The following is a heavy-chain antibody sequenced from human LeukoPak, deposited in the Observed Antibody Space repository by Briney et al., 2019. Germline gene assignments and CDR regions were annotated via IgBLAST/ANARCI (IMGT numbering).Heavy chain of an antibody. CDR2: INTNTGNP. D-gene: IGHD3-10*02. Sequence: VAPVKVSCKSSGYSFTSYAINWVRQAPGQGLEWMGWINTNTGNPTYAQGFTGRFVFSLDTSVSMAYLHISSLKAEDTAVYYCARDITDYDVDGIYYFGIDYWGQGTLVTVSS. CDR3: ARDITDYDVDGIYYFGIDY. CDR1: GYSFTSYA. V-gene: IGHV7-4-1*04. J-gene: IGHJ4*02.